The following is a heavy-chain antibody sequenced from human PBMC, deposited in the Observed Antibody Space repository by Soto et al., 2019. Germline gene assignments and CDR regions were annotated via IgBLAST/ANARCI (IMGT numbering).Heavy chain of an antibody. J-gene: IGHJ4*02. CDR3: VRAGWAVAES. CDR1: GFTFSGFW. CDR2: IKSDGTNT. D-gene: IGHD6-19*01. Sequence: EVQLVESGGGSVQPGGSLRLSCASSGFTFSGFWMHWVRQGPGMGLVWVSGIKSDGTNTAYADSVRGRFTISRDNAKDTLYLQMNSLRGEDTAVYSCVRAGWAVAESWGQGTLVTVSS. V-gene: IGHV3-74*01.